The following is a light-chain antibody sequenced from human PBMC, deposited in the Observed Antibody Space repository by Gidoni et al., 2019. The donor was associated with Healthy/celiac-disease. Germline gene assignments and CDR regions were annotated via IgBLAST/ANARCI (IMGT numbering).Light chain of an antibody. CDR1: QSISSW. V-gene: IGKV1-5*03. J-gene: IGKJ1*01. Sequence: DIQMTPSPSTLSASVGDRVTITCRASQSISSWLAWYQQKPGKAPKLLIYKASSLESGVPSRFSGSGSGTEFTLTISSLQPDDFATYYCQQYNSYLTWTFXQXTKVEIK. CDR3: QQYNSYLTWT. CDR2: KAS.